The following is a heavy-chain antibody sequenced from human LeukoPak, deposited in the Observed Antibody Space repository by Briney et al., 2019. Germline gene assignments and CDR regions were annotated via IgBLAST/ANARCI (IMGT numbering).Heavy chain of an antibody. CDR1: GFTLSSYA. CDR3: AKDYSTYYYDSSGFDY. J-gene: IGHJ4*02. V-gene: IGHV3-23*01. CDR2: ISGSGGST. Sequence: GGSLRLSCAASGFTLSSYAMSWVRQAPGKGLEWVSAISGSGGSTYYADSVKGRFTISRDNSKNTLYLQMNSLRPEDTAVYYCAKDYSTYYYDSSGFDYWGQGTLVTVSS. D-gene: IGHD3-22*01.